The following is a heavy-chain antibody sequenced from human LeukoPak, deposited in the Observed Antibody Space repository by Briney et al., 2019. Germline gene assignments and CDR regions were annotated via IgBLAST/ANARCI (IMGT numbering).Heavy chain of an antibody. CDR1: GGSISSYY. J-gene: IGHJ4*02. CDR2: IYYSGST. CDR3: ARVGDYYDSGRLFDY. V-gene: IGHV4-59*01. Sequence: SETLSLTCTVSGGSISSYYWSWIRQPPGKGLEWIGYIYYSGSTNYNPSLKSRVTISVDTSKNQFSLKLSSVTAADTAVYYCARVGDYYDSGRLFDYWGQGTLVTVSS. D-gene: IGHD3-22*01.